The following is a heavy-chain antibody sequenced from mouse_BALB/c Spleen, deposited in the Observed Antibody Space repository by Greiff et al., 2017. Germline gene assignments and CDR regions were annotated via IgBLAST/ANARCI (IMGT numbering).Heavy chain of an antibody. D-gene: IGHD5-2*01. V-gene: IGHV14-4*02. Sequence: EVQLVESGAELVRSGASVKLSCTASGFNIKDYYMHWVKQRPEQGLEWIGWIDPENGDTEYAPKFQGKATMTADTSSNTAYLQLSSLTSEDTAVYYCGAMTTNTSFDYWGEGTTLTVSS. CDR2: IDPENGDT. J-gene: IGHJ2*01. CDR1: GFNIKDYY. CDR3: GAMTTNTSFDY.